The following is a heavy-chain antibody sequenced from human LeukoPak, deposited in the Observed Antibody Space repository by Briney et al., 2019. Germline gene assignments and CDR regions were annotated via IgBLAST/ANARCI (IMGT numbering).Heavy chain of an antibody. Sequence: ASVKVSCMASGYTFTSYGISGVRQAPGQGVECVGCISAYNCNTNYAQQLPGRDTMTTDTPTSTAYMEQRSLRSDDTAVYYCARDAITMVRGVIAFWGQRTLVTVSS. CDR3: ARDAITMVRGVIAF. CDR2: ISAYNCNT. CDR1: GYTFTSYG. J-gene: IGHJ4*02. D-gene: IGHD3-10*01. V-gene: IGHV1-18*01.